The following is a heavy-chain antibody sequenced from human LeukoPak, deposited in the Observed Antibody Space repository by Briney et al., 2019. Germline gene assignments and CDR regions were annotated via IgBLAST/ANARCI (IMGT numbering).Heavy chain of an antibody. CDR1: GFTFSSHD. Sequence: GSLRLSCAASGFTFSSHDMHWVRQATGKGLEWVSTIGTAGDTYYPGSVKGRFTISRENAKNSLYLQMNILKAGDTAVYYCARGGPGYYLDYWGQGTLSPSPQ. CDR3: ARGGPGYYLDY. CDR2: IGTAGDT. V-gene: IGHV3-13*01. J-gene: IGHJ4*02.